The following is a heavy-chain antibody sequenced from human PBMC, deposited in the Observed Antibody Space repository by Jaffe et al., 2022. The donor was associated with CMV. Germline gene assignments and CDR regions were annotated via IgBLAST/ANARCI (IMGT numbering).Heavy chain of an antibody. CDR2: IYYSGST. D-gene: IGHD3-22*01. Sequence: QLQLQESGPGLVKPSETLSLTCTVSGGSISSSSYYWGWIRQPPGKGLEWIGSIYYSGSTYYNPSLKSRVTISVDTSKNQFSLKLSSVTAADTAVYYCARESGTMIVVLYDYWGQGTLVTVSS. CDR1: GGSISSSSYY. J-gene: IGHJ4*02. V-gene: IGHV4-39*02. CDR3: ARESGTMIVVLYDY.